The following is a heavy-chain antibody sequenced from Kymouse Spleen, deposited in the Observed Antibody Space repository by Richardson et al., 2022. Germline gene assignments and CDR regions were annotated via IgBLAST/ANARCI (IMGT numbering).Heavy chain of an antibody. V-gene: IGHV4-59*01. CDR3: ARENNWNSSFDY. CDR2: IYYSGST. J-gene: IGHJ4*02. CDR1: GGSISSYY. D-gene: IGHD1-7*01. Sequence: QVQLQESGPGLVKPSETLSLTCTVSGGSISSYYWSWIRQPPGKGLEWIGYIYYSGSTNYNPSLKSRVTISVDTSKNQFSLKLSSVTAADTAVYYCARENNWNSSFDYWGQGTLVTVSS.